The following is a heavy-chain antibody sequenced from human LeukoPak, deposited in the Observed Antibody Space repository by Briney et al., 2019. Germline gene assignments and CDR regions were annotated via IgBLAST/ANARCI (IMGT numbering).Heavy chain of an antibody. J-gene: IGHJ4*02. Sequence: GGSLRLSCAASGFTFSDYSMDWVRQAPGKGLEWVGRTRNKANSYTAKYAASVKGRFTISRDNAKNSLYLQMNSLRAEDTAVYYCARDQEFGIFDYWGQGTLVTVSS. CDR1: GFTFSDYS. CDR2: TRNKANSYTA. CDR3: ARDQEFGIFDY. D-gene: IGHD1-14*01. V-gene: IGHV3-72*01.